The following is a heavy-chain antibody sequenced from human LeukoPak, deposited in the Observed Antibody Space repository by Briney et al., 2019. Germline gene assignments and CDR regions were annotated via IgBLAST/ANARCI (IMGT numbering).Heavy chain of an antibody. Sequence: ASVKVSCKASGYTFLHHDINWVRQVTGQGLEWMAGVSPNSGNTGYAQKFKGRVTLTIDTSINTAYMELSSLRSEDTGVYYCARINGRGNGWLRPLDYWGQGTLVTVPS. V-gene: IGHV1-8*01. CDR3: ARINGRGNGWLRPLDY. CDR2: VSPNSGNT. J-gene: IGHJ4*02. D-gene: IGHD6-19*01. CDR1: GYTFLHHD.